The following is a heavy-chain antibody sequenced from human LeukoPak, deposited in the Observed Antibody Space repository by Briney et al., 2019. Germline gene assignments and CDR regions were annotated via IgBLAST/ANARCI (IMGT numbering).Heavy chain of an antibody. CDR1: GYTFTSYG. CDR2: ISAYNGST. D-gene: IGHD5-12*01. J-gene: IGHJ4*02. CDR3: ARDYPRRGYSGYDPRPGWVY. Sequence: WASVKVSCKASGYTFTSYGISWVRQAPGQGLEWMGWISAYNGSTNYAKKLQGRVTMTTDTSTSTAYMELRSLRSDDTAVYYCARDYPRRGYSGYDPRPGWVYWGQGTLVTVSS. V-gene: IGHV1-18*01.